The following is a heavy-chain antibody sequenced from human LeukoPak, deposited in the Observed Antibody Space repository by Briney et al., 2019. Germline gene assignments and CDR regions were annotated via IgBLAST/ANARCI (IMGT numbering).Heavy chain of an antibody. CDR2: INPSGGST. J-gene: IGHJ4*02. V-gene: IGHV1-46*01. CDR1: GYTFTSYY. CDR3: ARANYYDILTGYSSTDFSDY. D-gene: IGHD3-9*01. Sequence: ASVKVSCKASGYTFTSYYMHWVRQAAGQGLEWMGIINPSGGSTSYAQKFQGRVTMTRDTSTSTVYMELSSLRSEDTTVYYCARANYYDILTGYSSTDFSDYWGQGTLVTVSS.